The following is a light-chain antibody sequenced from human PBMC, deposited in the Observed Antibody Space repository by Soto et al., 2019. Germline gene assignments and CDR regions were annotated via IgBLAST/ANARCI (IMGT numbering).Light chain of an antibody. CDR2: DVS. Sequence: QSVLTQPASVSGSPGQSITISCTGTSSDVGGYNYVSWYQQHPGKAPKLMIYDVSNRPSGVSNRFSGSKSGNTASLTISGLQAADEADDYCSSYTRTSSLGVFGGGTKLTVL. CDR1: SSDVGGYNY. J-gene: IGLJ2*01. V-gene: IGLV2-14*01. CDR3: SSYTRTSSLGV.